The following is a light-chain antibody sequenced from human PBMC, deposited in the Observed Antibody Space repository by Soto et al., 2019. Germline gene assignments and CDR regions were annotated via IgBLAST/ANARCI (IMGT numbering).Light chain of an antibody. CDR3: SSYTSSDIWV. J-gene: IGLJ3*02. CDR1: SSDVGGYSY. V-gene: IGLV2-14*01. Sequence: QSALTQPASVSGSPGQSITISCTGTSSDVGGYSYVSWYQQHPGKAPKLMIYEVSNRPSGVSHRFSGSKSGNTASLTISGLQAEDEADYYCSSYTSSDIWVFGGGTKLTVL. CDR2: EVS.